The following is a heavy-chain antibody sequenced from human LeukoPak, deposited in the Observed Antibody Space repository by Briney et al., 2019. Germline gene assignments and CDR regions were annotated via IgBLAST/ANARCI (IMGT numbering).Heavy chain of an antibody. CDR1: GRSFSGYY. V-gene: IGHV4-34*01. J-gene: IGHJ6*02. Sequence: SETLSLTCAVYGRSFSGYYWSWIRQPPGKGLEWIGEINHSGSTNYNPSLKSRVTISVDTSKNQFSLKLSSVTAADTAVYYCARGGGSGSYFGHYYYYGMDVWGQGTTVTVSS. D-gene: IGHD1-26*01. CDR3: ARGGGSGSYFGHYYYYGMDV. CDR2: INHSGST.